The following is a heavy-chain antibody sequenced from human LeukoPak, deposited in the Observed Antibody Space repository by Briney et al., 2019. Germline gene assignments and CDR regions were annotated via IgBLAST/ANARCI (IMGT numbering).Heavy chain of an antibody. Sequence: GGSLRLSCAASGFTFSSYAMSWVRQAPGKGLEWVSAISGSGGSTYYADYVKGRFTISRDNSKNTLYLQMNSLRAEDTAVYYCASCVSTSCYRGAHWGQGTLVTVSS. CDR2: ISGSGGST. CDR1: GFTFSSYA. J-gene: IGHJ4*02. V-gene: IGHV3-23*01. D-gene: IGHD2-2*02. CDR3: ASCVSTSCYRGAH.